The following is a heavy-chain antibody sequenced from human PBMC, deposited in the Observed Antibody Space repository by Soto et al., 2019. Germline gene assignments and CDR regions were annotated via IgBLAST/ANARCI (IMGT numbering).Heavy chain of an antibody. J-gene: IGHJ4*02. CDR2: IYYSGST. Sequence: PSETLSLTCTVSGGSISSGDYYWSWIRQPPGKGLEWIGYIYYSGSTYYNPSLKSRVTISVDTSKNQFSLKLSSVTAADTAVYYCARVIRLRVYFDYWGQGTLVTSPQ. CDR3: ARVIRLRVYFDY. D-gene: IGHD3-10*01. V-gene: IGHV4-30-4*01. CDR1: GGSISSGDYY.